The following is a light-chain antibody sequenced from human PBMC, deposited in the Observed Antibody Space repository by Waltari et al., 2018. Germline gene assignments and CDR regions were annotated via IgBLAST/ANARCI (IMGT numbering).Light chain of an antibody. J-gene: IGLJ3*02. Sequence: SALTQPRSVSGSPGQSVTISCPGTTNDLGSYNYVSWYQQHPGKAPKLIILDVTKRPSGVPDRLSGSKSSNTASLTISGLRAEDEAEYYCCSYAGSYTWVFGGGTKLTVV. V-gene: IGLV2-11*01. CDR2: DVT. CDR1: TNDLGSYNY. CDR3: CSYAGSYTWV.